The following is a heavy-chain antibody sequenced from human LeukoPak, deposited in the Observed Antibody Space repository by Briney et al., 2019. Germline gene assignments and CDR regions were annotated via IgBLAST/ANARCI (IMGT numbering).Heavy chain of an antibody. Sequence: GESLKISCKGSGYSFTSYWIGWVRQMPGKGLEWMGIIYPGDSDTRYSPSFQGQVTISADKSISTAYLQWSSLKASDTAMYYCARKRRADIDPDRDAFDIWGQGTMVTVSS. J-gene: IGHJ3*02. CDR1: GYSFTSYW. CDR2: IYPGDSDT. CDR3: ARKRRADIDPDRDAFDI. D-gene: IGHD3-10*01. V-gene: IGHV5-51*01.